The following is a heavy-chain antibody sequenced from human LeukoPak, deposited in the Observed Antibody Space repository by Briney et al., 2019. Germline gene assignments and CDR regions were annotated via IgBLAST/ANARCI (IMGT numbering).Heavy chain of an antibody. V-gene: IGHV4-39*01. J-gene: IGHJ4*02. CDR2: VYYSEST. Sequence: PSETLSLTCTVSGGSISSSSYYWGWIRQPPGKGLEWIGNVYYSESTYYNPSLKSRVTISVDTSKNQFSLKLSSVTAADTAVYYCARHVTAGARRDFDYWGQGTLVTVSS. CDR1: GGSISSSSYY. CDR3: ARHVTAGARRDFDY. D-gene: IGHD6-19*01.